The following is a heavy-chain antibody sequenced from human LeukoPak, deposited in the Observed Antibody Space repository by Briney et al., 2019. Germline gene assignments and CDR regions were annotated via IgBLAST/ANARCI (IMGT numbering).Heavy chain of an antibody. D-gene: IGHD5-12*01. CDR3: ARKGGGRGYSGYDYFYYYYYYMDV. CDR2: ICSSSSYI. Sequence: GGSLRLSCAASGFTFSSYSMNWVRPAPGKGLEWVSSICSSSSYIYYADSVKGRFTISRDNAKNSLYLQMNSLRAEDTAVYYCARKGGGRGYSGYDYFYYYYYYMDVWGKGTTVTVSS. J-gene: IGHJ6*03. CDR1: GFTFSSYS. V-gene: IGHV3-21*01.